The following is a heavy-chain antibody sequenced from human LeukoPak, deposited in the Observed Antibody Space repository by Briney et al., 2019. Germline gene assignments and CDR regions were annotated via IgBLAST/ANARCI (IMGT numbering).Heavy chain of an antibody. Sequence: GGSLRLSCPASGFTFSSYWMSWFRRAPGKGREGGANIKQDGSEKYYVDSVKGRFTISRDNAKNTLYLQMNSLRVEDTAVYYCAREGRVSGYDFDCWGQGTLVTVSS. J-gene: IGHJ4*02. CDR3: AREGRVSGYDFDC. CDR2: IKQDGSEK. CDR1: GFTFSSYW. D-gene: IGHD5-12*01. V-gene: IGHV3-7*01.